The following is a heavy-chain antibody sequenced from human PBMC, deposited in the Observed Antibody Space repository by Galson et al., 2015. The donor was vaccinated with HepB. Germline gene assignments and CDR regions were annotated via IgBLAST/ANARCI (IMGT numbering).Heavy chain of an antibody. CDR2: IKQDGSEK. Sequence: SLRLSCAASGFTFSSYWMSWVRQAPGKGPEWVANIKQDGSEKYYVDSVKGRFTISRDNAKNSLYLQMNSLRAEDTAVYYCARGETYYYGSGGGAFDIWGQGTMVTVSS. CDR1: GFTFSSYW. J-gene: IGHJ3*02. D-gene: IGHD3-10*01. V-gene: IGHV3-7*03. CDR3: ARGETYYYGSGGGAFDI.